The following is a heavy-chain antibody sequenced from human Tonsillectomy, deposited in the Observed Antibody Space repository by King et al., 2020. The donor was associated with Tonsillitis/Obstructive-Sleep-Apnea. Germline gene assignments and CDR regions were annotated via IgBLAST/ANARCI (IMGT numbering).Heavy chain of an antibody. J-gene: IGHJ4*02. D-gene: IGHD4-17*01. CDR3: ASSRVLGSTVITEFDY. Sequence: QLVQSGAEVKKPGESLKISCKGSGYSFTSYWIGWVRQMPGKGLEWMGIIYPGDSDTRYSPSFQGQVTISADKSISTAYLQWSSLKASDTAMYYCASSRVLGSTVITEFDYWGQGTLVTVSS. CDR2: IYPGDSDT. CDR1: GYSFTSYW. V-gene: IGHV5-51*01.